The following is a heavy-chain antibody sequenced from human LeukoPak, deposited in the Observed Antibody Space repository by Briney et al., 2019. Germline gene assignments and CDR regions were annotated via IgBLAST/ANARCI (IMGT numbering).Heavy chain of an antibody. CDR1: GFTFSSYW. Sequence: GGSLSLSCVASGFTFSSYWMHWVRQAPGKGLVWVSRINSDGSSTSYADSVKGRFTISRDNAENTLYLQMNSLRAEDTAIYYCARAYSSGWYVPGDYWGQGTLVTVSS. CDR3: ARAYSSGWYVPGDY. J-gene: IGHJ4*02. V-gene: IGHV3-74*01. D-gene: IGHD6-19*01. CDR2: INSDGSST.